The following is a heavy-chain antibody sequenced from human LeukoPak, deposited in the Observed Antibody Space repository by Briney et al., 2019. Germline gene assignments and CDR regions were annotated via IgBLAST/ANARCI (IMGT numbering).Heavy chain of an antibody. J-gene: IGHJ4*02. CDR1: GGSISSYY. CDR3: ARRSTGTGPFDY. V-gene: IGHV4-59*08. CDR2: VYNSGST. D-gene: IGHD1-1*01. Sequence: PSETLSLTCTVPGGSISSYYWSWIRPPPRKGLEWSGYVYNSGSTNYNPSLRSRVTISVDTSKKQFSLKLTSVTAADTAVYYCARRSTGTGPFDYWGQGTLVTVSS.